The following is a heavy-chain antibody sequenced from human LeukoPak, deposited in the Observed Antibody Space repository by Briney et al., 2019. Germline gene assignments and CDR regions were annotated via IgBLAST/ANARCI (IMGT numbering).Heavy chain of an antibody. D-gene: IGHD1-26*01. J-gene: IGHJ4*02. CDR3: ARDSGSYLIDY. V-gene: IGHV4-34*01. CDR1: GGSFSGYY. CDR2: INHSGST. Sequence: SETLSLTCAVYGGSFSGYYWSWIRQPPGKGLEWIGEINHSGSTNYNPSLKSRVTISVDTSKNQFSLKLSSVTAADTAVYYCARDSGSYLIDYWGQGTPVTVSS.